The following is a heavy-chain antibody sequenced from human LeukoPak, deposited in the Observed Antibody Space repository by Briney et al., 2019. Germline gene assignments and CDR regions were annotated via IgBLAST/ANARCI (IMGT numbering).Heavy chain of an antibody. CDR3: ANSLFWCGFY. CDR2: IKQDGSER. Sequence: GGSLRLSCAASGFTFSSYWMSRVRQAPGKGLEWVANIKQDGSERYYVDSVRGRFTISRDNGKNSLYLQMNSLRAEDTAVYYCANSLFWCGFYWGQGTLVTVSS. CDR1: GFTFSSYW. J-gene: IGHJ4*02. D-gene: IGHD3-3*01. V-gene: IGHV3-7*01.